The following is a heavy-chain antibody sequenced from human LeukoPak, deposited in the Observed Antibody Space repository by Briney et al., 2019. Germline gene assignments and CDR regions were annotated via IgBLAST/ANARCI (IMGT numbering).Heavy chain of an antibody. CDR1: EFTFSLYA. CDR2: ISSSSSTI. J-gene: IGHJ4*02. V-gene: IGHV3-48*04. Sequence: PEGSLRLSCAASEFTFSLYAMNWVRQAPGKGLEWVSFISSSSSTIYYADSVKGRFTISRDNAKNSLYLQMNSLRAEDTAVYYCARDRGGSYSAIDYWGQGTLVTVSS. D-gene: IGHD1-26*01. CDR3: ARDRGGSYSAIDY.